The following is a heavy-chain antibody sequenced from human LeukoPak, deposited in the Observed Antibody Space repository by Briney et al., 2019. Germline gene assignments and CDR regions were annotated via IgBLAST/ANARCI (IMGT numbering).Heavy chain of an antibody. CDR1: GDSISNYY. J-gene: IGHJ4*02. D-gene: IGHD2-21*02. CDR2: IYYSGST. Sequence: SETLSLTCAVSGDSISNYYWSWIRQPPGKGLEWIGYIYYSGSTNYNPSLKSRVTISVDTSKNQFSLKLSSVTAADTAVYCCASNIVVVTASDYWGQGTLVTVSS. V-gene: IGHV4-59*08. CDR3: ASNIVVVTASDY.